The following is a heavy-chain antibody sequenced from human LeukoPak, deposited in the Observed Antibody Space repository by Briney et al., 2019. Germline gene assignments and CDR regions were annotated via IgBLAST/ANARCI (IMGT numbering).Heavy chain of an antibody. Sequence: SVKVSCKASGGTFSSYAISWVRQALGQGLEWMGGIIPIFGTANYAQKFQGRVTITADESTSTAYMELSSLRSEDTAVYYCARDVPIAAAGIGYYYGMDVWGQGTTVTVSS. J-gene: IGHJ6*02. CDR2: IIPIFGTA. CDR3: ARDVPIAAAGIGYYYGMDV. D-gene: IGHD6-13*01. V-gene: IGHV1-69*01. CDR1: GGTFSSYA.